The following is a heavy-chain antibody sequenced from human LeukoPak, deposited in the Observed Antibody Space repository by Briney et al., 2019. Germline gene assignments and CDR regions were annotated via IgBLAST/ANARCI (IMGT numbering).Heavy chain of an antibody. D-gene: IGHD3-16*01. CDR2: IIPIFGTA. CDR3: VRGSEGGALSFDI. J-gene: IGHJ3*02. CDR1: GGTFSSYA. Sequence: SVKVSCKASGGTFSSYAISWVRQAPGQGLEWMGGIIPIFGTANYAQKFQGRVTITADESTSTAYMELSSLRSEDTAVYYCVRGSEGGALSFDIWGQGTMVTVSS. V-gene: IGHV1-69*13.